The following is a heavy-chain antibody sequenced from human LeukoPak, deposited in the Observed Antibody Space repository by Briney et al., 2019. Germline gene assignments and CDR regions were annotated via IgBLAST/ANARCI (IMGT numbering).Heavy chain of an antibody. J-gene: IGHJ5*02. Sequence: SETLSLTCTVSGGSISNYYWSWIRQPAGKGLEWIGYIYYTGITNYNPSLRSQVTISVDTSKNRFSLRLNSVTAADTAVYYCVKGREYSSSRGFDPWGQGTLVTVSS. D-gene: IGHD6-6*01. CDR1: GGSISNYY. CDR2: IYYTGIT. V-gene: IGHV4-59*08. CDR3: VKGREYSSSRGFDP.